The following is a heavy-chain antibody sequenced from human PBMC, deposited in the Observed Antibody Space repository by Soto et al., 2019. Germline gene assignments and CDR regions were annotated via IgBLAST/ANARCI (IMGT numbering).Heavy chain of an antibody. Sequence: GESLKISCTGVGYSFTSYWIGWVRQMPGKGLEWMGIIYPGDSDTRYSPSFQGQVTISADKSITTAYLQWSSLKASDTAMYYCAGGYCTTTTCDPWFDPWGQGTLVTVSS. J-gene: IGHJ5*02. V-gene: IGHV5-51*01. CDR1: GYSFTSYW. CDR2: IYPGDSDT. CDR3: AGGYCTTTTCDPWFDP. D-gene: IGHD2-2*01.